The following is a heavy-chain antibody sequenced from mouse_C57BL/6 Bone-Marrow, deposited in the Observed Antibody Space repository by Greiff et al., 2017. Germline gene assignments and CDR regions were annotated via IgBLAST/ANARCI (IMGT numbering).Heavy chain of an antibody. D-gene: IGHD1-1*01. Sequence: QVQLQQPGAELVKPGASVKMPCKASGYTFTSYWITWVKQRPGQGLEWIGDIYPGSGSTNYNEKFKSKATLTVDTSSSTAYMQLSSLTSEDSAVYYCARFYHGSRGFDDWGQGTTLTVSS. J-gene: IGHJ2*01. V-gene: IGHV1-55*01. CDR3: ARFYHGSRGFDD. CDR1: GYTFTSYW. CDR2: IYPGSGST.